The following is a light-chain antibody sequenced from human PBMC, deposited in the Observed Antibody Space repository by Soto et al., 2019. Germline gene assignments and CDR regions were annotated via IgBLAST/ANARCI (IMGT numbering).Light chain of an antibody. CDR2: EVS. CDR1: SSDVGSYNL. CDR3: SSYAGSSTVV. Sequence: QSALTQPASVSGSPGQSITISCTGTSSDVGSYNLVSWYQQHPGKAPKLMIYEVSKRPSGVSNRFSGSKSGNTASLTISGLKVEDGADYYFSSYAGSSTVVFGGGTKLPVL. V-gene: IGLV2-23*02. J-gene: IGLJ2*01.